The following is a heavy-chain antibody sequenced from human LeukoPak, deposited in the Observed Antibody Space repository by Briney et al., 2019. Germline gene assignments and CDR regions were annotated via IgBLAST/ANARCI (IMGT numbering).Heavy chain of an antibody. CDR1: GFTFSSYG. CDR3: ARDARYDSSGYYYFSGIGWFDP. CDR2: IRYDGSNK. D-gene: IGHD3-22*01. J-gene: IGHJ5*02. V-gene: IGHV3-30*02. Sequence: GGSLRLSCAASGFTFSSYGMHWVRQAPGKGLEWVAFIRYDGSNKYYADSVKGRFTISRDNAKNSLYLQMNSLRAEDTAVYYCARDARYDSSGYYYFSGIGWFDPWGQGTLVTVSS.